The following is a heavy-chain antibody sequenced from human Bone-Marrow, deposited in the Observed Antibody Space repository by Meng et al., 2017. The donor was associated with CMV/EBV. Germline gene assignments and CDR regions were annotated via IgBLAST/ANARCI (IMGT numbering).Heavy chain of an antibody. Sequence: GGSLRLSCAASGFTFSSYSMNWVRQAPGKGLEWVSYISSSGSTIYYADSVKGRFTISRDNAKNSLYLQMNSLRAEVTAVYYCARSDVLRFLDRHADVWGQGTTVPVSS. CDR2: ISSSGSTI. D-gene: IGHD3-3*01. CDR1: GFTFSSYS. J-gene: IGHJ6*02. CDR3: ARSDVLRFLDRHADV. V-gene: IGHV3-48*04.